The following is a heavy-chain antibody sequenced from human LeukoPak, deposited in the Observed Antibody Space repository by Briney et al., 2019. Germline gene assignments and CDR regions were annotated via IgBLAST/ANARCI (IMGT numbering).Heavy chain of an antibody. Sequence: PGGSLRLSCAASGFTFSSYAMSWVRQAPGKGLEWVSAISGSGGSTYYADSAKGRFTISRDNSKNTLYLQMNSLRAEDTAVYYCAKGVTMIVVVRYYFDYWGQGTLVTVSS. CDR1: GFTFSSYA. J-gene: IGHJ4*02. D-gene: IGHD3-22*01. CDR3: AKGVTMIVVVRYYFDY. CDR2: ISGSGGST. V-gene: IGHV3-23*01.